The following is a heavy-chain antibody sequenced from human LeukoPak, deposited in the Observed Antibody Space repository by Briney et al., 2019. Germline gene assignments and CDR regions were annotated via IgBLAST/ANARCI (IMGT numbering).Heavy chain of an antibody. CDR3: ARVGISLGTAIIRGPFDY. J-gene: IGHJ4*02. CDR1: GYTFTIYG. V-gene: IGHV1-18*01. CDR2: ISAYNGNT. D-gene: IGHD5-18*01. Sequence: ASVTVSCKASGYTFTIYGISWVRQAPGQGLEWMGWISAYNGNTNYAQKLQGRVTMTTDTSTSTAYMELRSLRSDDTAVYYCARVGISLGTAIIRGPFDYWGQGTLVTVSS.